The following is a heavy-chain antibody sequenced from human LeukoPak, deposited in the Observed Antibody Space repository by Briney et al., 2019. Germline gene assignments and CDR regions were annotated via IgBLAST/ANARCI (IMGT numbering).Heavy chain of an antibody. J-gene: IGHJ5*02. CDR1: GASINDFY. CDR3: ATTINYYDSSGHYYNWFDP. D-gene: IGHD3-22*01. Sequence: SETLSLTCAVSGASINDFYWTWIRQPPGKGLEWIGYVYYGGSTNYNPSLKSRVTISVDTSKNQFSLKLSSVTAADTAVYYCATTINYYDSSGHYYNWFDPWGQGTLVTVSS. CDR2: VYYGGST. V-gene: IGHV4-59*01.